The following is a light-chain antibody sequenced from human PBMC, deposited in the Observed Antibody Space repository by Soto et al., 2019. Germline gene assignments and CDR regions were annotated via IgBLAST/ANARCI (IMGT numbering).Light chain of an antibody. Sequence: SYELTQPPSVSVAPGKTARITCGGNNIGSKSVHWYQQKPGQAPVLVIYYDSDRPSGIPERFSGSNSGNTATLTISRVEAGDEADYYCQVWDSSSDHPYVFGTGTKV. J-gene: IGLJ1*01. CDR1: NIGSKS. V-gene: IGLV3-21*04. CDR2: YDS. CDR3: QVWDSSSDHPYV.